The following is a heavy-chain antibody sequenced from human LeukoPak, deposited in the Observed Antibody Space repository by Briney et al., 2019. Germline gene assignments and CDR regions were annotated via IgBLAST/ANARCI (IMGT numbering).Heavy chain of an antibody. CDR3: ARVGATWYFQH. J-gene: IGHJ1*01. Sequence: PGGSLRLSCAGSGFTVINSYMTWVRQAPEKGLEWVSVIYSGGNTYYADSVRGRFTISRDNSKNTVYLQMHSLSAEDTAVYYCARVGATWYFQHWGQGALVTVS. V-gene: IGHV3-66*01. D-gene: IGHD1-26*01. CDR2: IYSGGNT. CDR1: GFTVINSY.